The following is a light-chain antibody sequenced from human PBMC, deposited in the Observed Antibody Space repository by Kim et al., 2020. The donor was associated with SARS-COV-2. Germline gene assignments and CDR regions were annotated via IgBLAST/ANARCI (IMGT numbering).Light chain of an antibody. CDR3: AAWDDSLTGVV. J-gene: IGLJ3*02. CDR2: RNN. V-gene: IGLV1-47*01. CDR1: SSNIGSNS. Sequence: GHRVTISCSGSSSNIGSNSVYWYQQLPGTAPQLLILRNNQRRSGVPDRISGSKSGTSASLAISGLRSEDEADYYCAAWDDSLTGVVFGGGTQLTVL.